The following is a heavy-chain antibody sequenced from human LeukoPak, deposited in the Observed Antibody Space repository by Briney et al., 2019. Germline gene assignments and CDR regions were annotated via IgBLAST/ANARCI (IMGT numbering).Heavy chain of an antibody. CDR3: TTRPEYYYYYMDV. D-gene: IGHD1-14*01. CDR2: IRSKANSYAT. CDR1: GFTFSGSA. J-gene: IGHJ6*03. Sequence: PGGSLRLSCAASGFTFSGSAMHWVRQASGEGLEWVGRIRSKANSYATAYAASVKGRFTISRDDSKNTAYLQMNSLKTEDTAVYYCTTRPEYYYYYMDVWGKGTTVTVSS. V-gene: IGHV3-73*01.